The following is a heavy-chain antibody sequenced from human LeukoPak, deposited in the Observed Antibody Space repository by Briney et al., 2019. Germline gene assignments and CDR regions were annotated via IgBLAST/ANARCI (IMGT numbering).Heavy chain of an antibody. J-gene: IGHJ3*02. CDR3: ARGTIFGVVTYAFDI. V-gene: IGHV1-2*02. CDR2: INPNSGGT. D-gene: IGHD3-3*01. CDR1: GHTFTGYY. Sequence: ASVKVSCKASGHTFTGYYMHWVRQAPGQGLEWMGWINPNSGGTNYAQKFQGRVTMTRDTSISTAYMELSRLRSDDTAVYYCARGTIFGVVTYAFDIWGQGTMVTVSS.